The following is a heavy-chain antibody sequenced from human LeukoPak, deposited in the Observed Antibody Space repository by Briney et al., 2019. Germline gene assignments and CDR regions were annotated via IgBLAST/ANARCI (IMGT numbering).Heavy chain of an antibody. J-gene: IGHJ6*02. Sequence: QPGGSLRLSCAASGFTFSSYAMSWVRQAPGKGLEWVSAISGSGGSTYYADSVKGRFTISRDNSKNTLYLQMNSLRAEDTAVYYCAKIGYSSSWYDPGYYYYYGMDVWGQGTTVTVSS. CDR1: GFTFSSYA. D-gene: IGHD6-13*01. CDR3: AKIGYSSSWYDPGYYYYYGMDV. V-gene: IGHV3-23*01. CDR2: ISGSGGST.